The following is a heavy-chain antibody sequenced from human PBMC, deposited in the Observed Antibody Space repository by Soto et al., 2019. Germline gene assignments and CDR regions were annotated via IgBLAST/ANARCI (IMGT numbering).Heavy chain of an antibody. Sequence: QLQESGPGLVRPSGTLSLTCAVSGGSISNTNWWTWVRQPPGQGLEGIGEIYHTGTTSYIPSLKSRLTISVEKSRNQFSLILNSVTAADTDVYYCASLFGHWGQGTLVTVFS. CDR2: IYHTGTT. CDR1: GGSISNTNW. J-gene: IGHJ4*02. V-gene: IGHV4-4*02. CDR3: ASLFGH.